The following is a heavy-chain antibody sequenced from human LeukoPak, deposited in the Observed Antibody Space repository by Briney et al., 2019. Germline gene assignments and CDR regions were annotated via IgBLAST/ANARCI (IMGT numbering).Heavy chain of an antibody. Sequence: PGGSLRLSCAASGFTFSSYWMNWVRQAPGKGLEWVANIKEDGSEQYYVDSVKGRFTISRDNAKNSVYLQMNSLRAEDTAIYFCATVRGYDSRDPDYWGQGTLVTVSS. CDR3: ATVRGYDSRDPDY. V-gene: IGHV3-7*01. CDR2: IKEDGSEQ. CDR1: GFTFSSYW. D-gene: IGHD3-22*01. J-gene: IGHJ4*02.